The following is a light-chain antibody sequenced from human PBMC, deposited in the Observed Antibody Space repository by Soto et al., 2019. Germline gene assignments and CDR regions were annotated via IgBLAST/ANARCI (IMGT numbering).Light chain of an antibody. CDR2: DAY. CDR1: QSVSSY. J-gene: IGKJ2*01. V-gene: IGKV3-11*01. CDR3: QQRSNWPPYT. Sequence: EIVLTQSPATLSLSPGERATLSCRASQSVSSYLACYQQKPGQAPRLLIYDAYNRATGIQARFSGSGSGTEFTLTISSLEPEDFSVYYCQQRSNWPPYTFGQGTKLEIK.